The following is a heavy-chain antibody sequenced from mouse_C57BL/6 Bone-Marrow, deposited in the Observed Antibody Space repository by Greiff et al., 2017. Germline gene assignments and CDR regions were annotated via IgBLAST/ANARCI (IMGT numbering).Heavy chain of an antibody. CDR1: GFTFSSYG. V-gene: IGHV5-6*01. CDR2: ISSGGSYT. CDR3: ARHSYYAMDY. Sequence: EVKVVESGGDLVKPGGSLKLSCAASGFTFSSYGMSWVRQTPDKRLEWVATISSGGSYTYYPDSVKGRFTISRDNAKNTLYLQMRRLKSEDTAMCYCARHSYYAMDYWGQGTSVTVSS. J-gene: IGHJ4*01.